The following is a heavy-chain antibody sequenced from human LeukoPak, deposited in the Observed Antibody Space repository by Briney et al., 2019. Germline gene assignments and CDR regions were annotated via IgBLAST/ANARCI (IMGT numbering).Heavy chain of an antibody. D-gene: IGHD3-16*01. CDR3: AKDTGPGRGGQYYHGKDG. V-gene: IGHV3-7*03. Sequence: PGGSLRLSCAASGFTFSSYWMSWVRQAPGKGLEWVANIKQDGSEKYYVDSVKGRFTISRDNAKNSLYLQMNSLRAEDTALYYCAKDTGPGRGGQYYHGKDGLGQGTKVTGSS. J-gene: IGHJ6*02. CDR2: IKQDGSEK. CDR1: GFTFSSYW.